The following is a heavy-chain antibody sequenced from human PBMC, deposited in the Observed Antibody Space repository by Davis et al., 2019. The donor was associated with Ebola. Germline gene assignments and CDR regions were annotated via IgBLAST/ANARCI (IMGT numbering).Heavy chain of an antibody. J-gene: IGHJ3*02. CDR3: ARPIYSSSWFGYAFDI. CDR2: ISGYNGKT. V-gene: IGHV1-18*01. Sequence: ASVKVSCKASGYTFTTYGISWVRQAPGQGLEWMGWISGYNGKTNYAQKLQGRVTMTTDTSTSTAYMELRSLRSDDTAMYYCARPIYSSSWFGYAFDIWGQGTMVSVSS. CDR1: GYTFTTYG. D-gene: IGHD6-13*01.